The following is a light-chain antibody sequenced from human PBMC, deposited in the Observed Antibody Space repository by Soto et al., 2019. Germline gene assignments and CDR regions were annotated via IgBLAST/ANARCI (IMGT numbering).Light chain of an antibody. J-gene: IGKJ1*01. CDR1: QNISRS. Sequence: EILITQSPVTLSVSPGARASLSCRASQNISRSLAWYQQKPGQGPSLLIYAASSRATGIPDRFSGSGSGTDFTLTIARLEPEDFAVYYCQQHGGLPRTFGKGTKVDIK. CDR3: QQHGGLPRT. V-gene: IGKV3-20*01. CDR2: AAS.